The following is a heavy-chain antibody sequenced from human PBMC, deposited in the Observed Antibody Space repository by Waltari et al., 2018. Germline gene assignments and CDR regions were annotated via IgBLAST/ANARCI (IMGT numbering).Heavy chain of an antibody. CDR3: ATPEANGVAGDY. CDR1: GGSISSSSYY. D-gene: IGHD3-3*01. J-gene: IGHJ4*02. Sequence: QLQLQESGPGLVKPSETLSLTCTVSGGSISSSSYYWGWIRQPPGKGLEWIGSIYYSGSTYYNPSLKIRVTISVDTSKNQFSLKLSSVTAADTAVYYCATPEANGVAGDYWGQGTLVTVSS. CDR2: IYYSGST. V-gene: IGHV4-39*01.